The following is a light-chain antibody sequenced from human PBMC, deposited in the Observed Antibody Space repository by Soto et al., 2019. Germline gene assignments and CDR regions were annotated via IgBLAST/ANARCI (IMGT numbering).Light chain of an antibody. CDR3: SSYTTGSTLPWV. Sequence: QSALAQPASVSGSPGQSITISCGGTSSDVGAYIYVSWYQQYPGKAPKLIIYEVNNRPSGVSGRFSGSKSGNTASLTIFGLQVEDEAVYYCSSYTTGSTLPWVFGTGTKVTVL. J-gene: IGLJ1*01. CDR2: EVN. CDR1: SSDVGAYIY. V-gene: IGLV2-14*03.